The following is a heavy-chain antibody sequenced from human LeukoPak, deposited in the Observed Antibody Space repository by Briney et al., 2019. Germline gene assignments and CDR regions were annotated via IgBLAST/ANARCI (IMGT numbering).Heavy chain of an antibody. V-gene: IGHV3-7*01. D-gene: IGHD6-19*01. CDR3: AKESSSGWSPVYYYYYYMDV. J-gene: IGHJ6*03. Sequence: PGGSLRLSCAASGFTFSSYWMSWVRQAPGKGLEWVANIKQDGSEKYYVDSVKGRFTISRDNAKNSLYLQMNSLRAEDTAVYYCAKESSSGWSPVYYYYYYMDVWGKGTTVTISS. CDR2: IKQDGSEK. CDR1: GFTFSSYW.